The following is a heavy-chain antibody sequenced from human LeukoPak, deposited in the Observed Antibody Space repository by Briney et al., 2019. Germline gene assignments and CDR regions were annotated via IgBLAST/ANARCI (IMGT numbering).Heavy chain of an antibody. V-gene: IGHV1-24*01. CDR1: GYTLTELS. Sequence: ASEKVSCKVSGYTLTELSMHWVRQAPGKGLEWMGGFDPEDGVTIYAQRFQGRVTMTEDTSTDTAYIELSSLRSEDTAVYYYATARLVYCSSTSCYFDYWGQGTLVTVSS. CDR2: FDPEDGVT. CDR3: ATARLVYCSSTSCYFDY. D-gene: IGHD2-2*01. J-gene: IGHJ4*02.